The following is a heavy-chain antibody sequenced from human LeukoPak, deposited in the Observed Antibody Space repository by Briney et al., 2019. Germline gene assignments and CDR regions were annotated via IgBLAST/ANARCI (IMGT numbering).Heavy chain of an antibody. CDR1: GGSMSSYY. CDR2: IYHSGST. Sequence: SETLSLTCSVSGGSMSSYYWSWIRQSPGKGLEWIGYIYHSGSTYYNPSLKSRVTISVDTSKNQFSLKLSSVTAADTAVYYCARVGDTAMVPFDYWGQGTLVTVSS. CDR3: ARVGDTAMVPFDY. D-gene: IGHD5-18*01. J-gene: IGHJ4*02. V-gene: IGHV4-59*08.